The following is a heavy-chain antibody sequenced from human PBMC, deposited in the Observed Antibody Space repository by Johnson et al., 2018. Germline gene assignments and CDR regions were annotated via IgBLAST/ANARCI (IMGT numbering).Heavy chain of an antibody. J-gene: IGHJ6*02. CDR3: AKDFSSSNYYYYGMDV. V-gene: IGHV3-73*01. Sequence: VQLLESGGGLVQPGGSLKLSCAASGFTFSGSAMHWVRQASGKGLEWVGRIRSKANSYATAYAASVKGRFTISRDDSKNTLYLQMNSLRAEDTALYYCAKDFSSSNYYYYGMDVWGQGTTVTVSS. CDR1: GFTFSGSA. D-gene: IGHD6-6*01. CDR2: IRSKANSYAT.